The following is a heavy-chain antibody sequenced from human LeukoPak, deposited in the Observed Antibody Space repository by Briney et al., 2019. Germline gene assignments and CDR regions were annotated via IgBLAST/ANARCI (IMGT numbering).Heavy chain of an antibody. J-gene: IGHJ4*02. D-gene: IGHD2/OR15-2a*01. V-gene: IGHV3-74*01. Sequence: GGSLRLSCAASGNSWMHWVRQAPGKGLVWVSHINSDGSWTSYADSVKGRFTISKDNAKNTVYLQMNNLRAEDTAVYYCVSFYEAYWGRGTLVTVSS. CDR1: GNSW. CDR2: INSDGSWT. CDR3: VSFYEAY.